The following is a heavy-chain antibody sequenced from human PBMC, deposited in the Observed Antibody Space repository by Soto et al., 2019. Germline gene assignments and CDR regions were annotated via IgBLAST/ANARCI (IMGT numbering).Heavy chain of an antibody. Sequence: VQLVESGGGVVQPGRSLRLSCAASGFTFSDYAMHWVRQAPGKGLEWVAVVSHDGRNTHYADSVKGRFTISRDSTKDTVPLEITSLRAEDTAVYYCAKGGRQSMVTSDFNYWGQGALVTVSS. CDR2: VSHDGRNT. J-gene: IGHJ4*02. CDR3: AKGGRQSMVTSDFNY. V-gene: IGHV3-30*18. D-gene: IGHD6-19*01. CDR1: GFTFSDYA.